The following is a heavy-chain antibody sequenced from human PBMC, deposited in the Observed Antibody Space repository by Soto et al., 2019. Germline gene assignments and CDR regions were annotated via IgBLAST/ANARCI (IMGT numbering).Heavy chain of an antibody. CDR1: GFTFSSYW. V-gene: IGHV3-7*01. CDR3: ARHDYGDPLNAFDI. CDR2: IKQDGSEK. J-gene: IGHJ3*02. Sequence: EVQLVESGGGLVQPGGSLRLSCAASGFTFSSYWMSWVRQAPGKGLEWVANIKQDGSEKYYVDSVKGRFTISRDNAKNSLYLQMNRLRAEDTAVYYCARHDYGDPLNAFDIWGQGTMVTVSS. D-gene: IGHD4-17*01.